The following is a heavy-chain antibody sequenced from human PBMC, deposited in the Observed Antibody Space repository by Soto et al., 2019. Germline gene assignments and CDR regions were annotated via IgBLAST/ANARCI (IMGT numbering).Heavy chain of an antibody. CDR2: INAGNGNT. CDR3: ARGTGSGMDV. J-gene: IGHJ6*02. CDR1: GYTFTNYA. D-gene: IGHD3-10*01. Sequence: QVQLVQSGAEEKKPGASVKVSCKASGYTFTNYAMHWVRQAPGQRLEWMGWINAGNGNTKYSQKFQGRVTITRDTSASTADMELSSLSSEDTAVYYCARGTGSGMDVWGQGTTVTVSS. V-gene: IGHV1-3*05.